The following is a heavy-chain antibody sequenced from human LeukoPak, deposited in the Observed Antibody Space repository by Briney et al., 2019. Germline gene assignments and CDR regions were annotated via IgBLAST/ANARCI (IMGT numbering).Heavy chain of an antibody. CDR3: ARRGLRKAFDI. CDR2: INHSGST. Sequence: PSETLSLTCAVYGGSFSGYYWSWIRQPPGKGLEWIGEINHSGSTNYNPSLKSRVTISVDTSKNQFSLKLSSVTAADTAVYYCARRGLRKAFDIWGQGTMVTVSS. V-gene: IGHV4-34*01. J-gene: IGHJ3*02. CDR1: GGSFSGYY.